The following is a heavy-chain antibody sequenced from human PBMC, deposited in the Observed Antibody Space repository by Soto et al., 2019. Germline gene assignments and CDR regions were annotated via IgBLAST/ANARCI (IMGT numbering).Heavy chain of an antibody. Sequence: SAALCVTCTLCGGSISIGGYYWSWIRQHPGNGMEWIGYIYYSGITYYNPSLKSRVTISVDTSKNQFALKLSSVTAADTAVYYCASGRYYYDSSGYYLNPHTAFSWWGQGTLVTVSS. V-gene: IGHV4-31*03. D-gene: IGHD3-22*01. J-gene: IGHJ4*02. CDR3: ASGRYYYDSSGYYLNPHTAFSW. CDR2: IYYSGIT. CDR1: GGSISIGGYY.